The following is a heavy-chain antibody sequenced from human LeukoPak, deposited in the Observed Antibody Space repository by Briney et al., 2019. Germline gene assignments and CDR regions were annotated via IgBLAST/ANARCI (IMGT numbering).Heavy chain of an antibody. CDR2: IYHSGST. Sequence: SETLSLTCAVSRGSISSNNWWSWVRQPPGKRLEWIAEIYHSGSTNYNPSLKSRVTISVDKSKNQFSLKLSSVTAADTAMYYCARDSYYFGSGSDNTPYNWFDPWGQGTLVTVSS. V-gene: IGHV4-4*02. J-gene: IGHJ5*02. D-gene: IGHD3-10*01. CDR3: ARDSYYFGSGSDNTPYNWFDP. CDR1: RGSISSNNW.